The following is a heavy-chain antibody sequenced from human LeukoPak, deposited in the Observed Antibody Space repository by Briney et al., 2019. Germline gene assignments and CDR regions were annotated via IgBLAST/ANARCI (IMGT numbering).Heavy chain of an antibody. CDR2: ITNSGTTI. CDR1: GFTFTDYY. Sequence: PGGSLRLSCAASGFTFTDYYMSWIRQAPGKGLEWVSYITNSGTTIYYADSVKGRFTISRGNAKNSLYLQMNSLRAEDTAVYYCARDGHYDILTGYFQDWGQGTLVTVSS. J-gene: IGHJ1*01. CDR3: ARDGHYDILTGYFQD. D-gene: IGHD3-9*01. V-gene: IGHV3-11*01.